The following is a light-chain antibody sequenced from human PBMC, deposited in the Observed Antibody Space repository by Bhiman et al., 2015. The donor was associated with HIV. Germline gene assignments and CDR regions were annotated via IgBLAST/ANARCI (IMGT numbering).Light chain of an antibody. CDR3: GTWDSSLSAVV. J-gene: IGLJ2*01. CDR1: GSDVGGYNH. Sequence: QSALTQPASVSGSPGQSITISCTGSGSDVGGYNHVSWYQQHPGKAPKLMIYDVSNRPSGIPDRFSGSKSGTSATLGITGLQTGDEADYYCGTWDSSLSAVVFGGGTKLTVL. CDR2: DVS. V-gene: IGLV2-14*03.